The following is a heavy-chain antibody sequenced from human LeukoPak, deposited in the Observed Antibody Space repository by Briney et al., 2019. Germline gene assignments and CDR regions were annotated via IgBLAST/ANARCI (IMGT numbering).Heavy chain of an antibody. J-gene: IGHJ4*02. CDR3: ARGYCSSTSCYVSDY. Sequence: GGSLRLSCAASGFTFSSYAMNWVRQAPGKGLEYVSAISSSGGSTSYANSVKGRFIISRDNSKNTLYLQMGSLRPDDMAVYYCARGYCSSTSCYVSDYWGQGTLLTVSS. V-gene: IGHV3-64*01. D-gene: IGHD2-2*01. CDR1: GFTFSSYA. CDR2: ISSSGGST.